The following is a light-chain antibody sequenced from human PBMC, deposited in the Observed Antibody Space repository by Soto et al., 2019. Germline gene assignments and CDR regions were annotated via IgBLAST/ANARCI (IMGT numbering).Light chain of an antibody. Sequence: QSVLTQPASVSGSPGQSITISCTGTSSDVGGYNYVSWYQHHPGKAPKLMIFDVSNRPSGVSNRFSGSKSGNTASLTISGLQPEDEADYYCSSYTTSNTRQMVFGTGTRVTAL. CDR1: SSDVGGYNY. J-gene: IGLJ1*01. CDR3: SSYTTSNTRQMV. V-gene: IGLV2-14*03. CDR2: DVS.